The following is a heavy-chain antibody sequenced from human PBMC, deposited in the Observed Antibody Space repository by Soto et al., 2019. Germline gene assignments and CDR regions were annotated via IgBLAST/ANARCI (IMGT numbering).Heavy chain of an antibody. CDR1: GFTFSSYG. V-gene: IGHV3-33*01. CDR3: ARDNASYYYDTPTL. D-gene: IGHD3-22*01. J-gene: IGHJ3*01. Sequence: GGSLRLSCAASGFTFSSYGMHWVRQAPGKGLEWVAVIWYDGSNKYYADSVKGRFTISRDNSKNTLYLQMNSLRAEDTAVYYCARDNASYYYDTPTLWGQGTMVTVSS. CDR2: IWYDGSNK.